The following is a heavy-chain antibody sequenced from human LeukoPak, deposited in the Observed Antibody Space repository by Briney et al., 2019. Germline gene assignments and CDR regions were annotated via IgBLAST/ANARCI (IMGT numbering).Heavy chain of an antibody. CDR2: ISAYNGNT. CDR1: GYTFTSYG. J-gene: IGHJ6*02. CDR3: ARVWRRTAMVTYHYYGMDV. V-gene: IGHV1-18*01. D-gene: IGHD5-18*01. Sequence: ASVKVSCKASGYTFTSYGISWVRQAPGQGLERMGWISAYNGNTNYAQKLQGRVTMTTDTSTSTAYMELRSLRSDDTAVYYCARVWRRTAMVTYHYYGMDVWGQGTTVTVSS.